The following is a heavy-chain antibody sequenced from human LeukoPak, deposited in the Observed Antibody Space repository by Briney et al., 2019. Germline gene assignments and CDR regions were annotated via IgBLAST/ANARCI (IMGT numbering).Heavy chain of an antibody. V-gene: IGHV3-30*18. CDR2: ISNDGSKK. CDR1: GFTFSSYG. CDR3: AKDRYSYAFEYSDS. D-gene: IGHD5-18*01. J-gene: IGHJ4*02. Sequence: GGSLRLSCAASGFTFSSYGMHWVRQAPGKGLDWVAVISNDGSKKYYADSVKGRFSISRDNSKNTLSLQVSSLRTEDTAVYYCAKDRYSYAFEYSDSWGQGTLVTVSS.